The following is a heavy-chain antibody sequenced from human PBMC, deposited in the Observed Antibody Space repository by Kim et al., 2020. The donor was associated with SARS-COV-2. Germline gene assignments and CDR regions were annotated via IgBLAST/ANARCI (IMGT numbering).Heavy chain of an antibody. D-gene: IGHD3-10*01. CDR3: ARGLLVRGVFYYYYYMDV. CDR2: MNPNSGNT. Sequence: ASAKVSCKASGYTFTSYDINWVRQATGQGLEWMGWMNPNSGNTGYAQKFQGRVTMTRNTSISTAYMELSSLRSEDTAVYYCARGLLVRGVFYYYYYMDVWGKGTTVTVSS. CDR1: GYTFTSYD. J-gene: IGHJ6*03. V-gene: IGHV1-8*01.